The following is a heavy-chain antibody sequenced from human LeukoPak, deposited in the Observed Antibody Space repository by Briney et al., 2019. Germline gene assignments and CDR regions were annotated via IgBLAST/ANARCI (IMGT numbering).Heavy chain of an antibody. Sequence: GGSLRLSCAASGFTFSSYAMSWVRQAPGKGLEWVSAISGSGGSTYYADSVKGRFTISRNNSKNTLYLQMNSLRAEDAAVYYCAKEPVVPAAIPCYFDYWGQGTLVTVSS. CDR2: ISGSGGST. CDR3: AKEPVVPAAIPCYFDY. CDR1: GFTFSSYA. V-gene: IGHV3-23*01. J-gene: IGHJ4*02. D-gene: IGHD2-2*02.